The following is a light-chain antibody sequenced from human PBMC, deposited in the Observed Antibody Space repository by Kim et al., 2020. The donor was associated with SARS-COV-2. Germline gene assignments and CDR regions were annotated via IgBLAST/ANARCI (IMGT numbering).Light chain of an antibody. CDR1: SGSIGNND. V-gene: IGLV6-57*03. Sequence: GKTVTMSCSRSSGSIGNNDVQWYQQRPGSVLSTVIYEDNQRPSGVPGRFSGYIDSSSNSASLTISGLKTEDEADYFCQSYDSSNRVFGGGTKLTVL. CDR3: QSYDSSNRV. CDR2: EDN. J-gene: IGLJ3*02.